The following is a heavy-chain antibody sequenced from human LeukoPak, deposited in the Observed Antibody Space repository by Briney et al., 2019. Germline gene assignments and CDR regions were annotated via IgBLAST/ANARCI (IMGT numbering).Heavy chain of an antibody. CDR1: GDSVSSNSGV. CDR2: AFYRSKWYN. V-gene: IGHV6-1*03. D-gene: IGHD6-13*01. Sequence: SQTLSLTCAISGDSVSSNSGVWTWIRQSPSRGFEWLGRAFYRSKWYNHYAVSVKSCITINPDTSKNQFSLQLNSVTPEDTAVYYCAREAAAGWVDYWGQGTLVTVSS. J-gene: IGHJ4*02. CDR3: AREAAAGWVDY.